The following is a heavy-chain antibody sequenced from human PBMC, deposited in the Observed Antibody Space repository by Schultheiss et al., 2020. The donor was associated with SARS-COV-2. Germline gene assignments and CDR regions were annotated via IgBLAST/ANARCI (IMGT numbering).Heavy chain of an antibody. CDR3: ARGRCSGGSCYTRDYYYYGMDV. CDR2: IYHRGST. CDR1: GGSISSSNW. D-gene: IGHD2-15*01. J-gene: IGHJ6*02. V-gene: IGHV4-4*02. Sequence: SETLSLTCAVSGGSISSSNWWSWVRQPPGKGLEWIGEIYHRGSTNYNPSLKSRVTISVDTSKNQFSLKLSSVTAADTAVYYCARGRCSGGSCYTRDYYYYGMDVWGQGTTVTVSS.